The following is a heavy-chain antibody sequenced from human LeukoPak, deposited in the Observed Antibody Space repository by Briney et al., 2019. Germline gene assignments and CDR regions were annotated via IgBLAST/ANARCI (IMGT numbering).Heavy chain of an antibody. V-gene: IGHV1-2*02. CDR1: GYTSTGYY. CDR3: ARDGEYCSGGSCYYDY. CDR2: INPNSGGT. J-gene: IGHJ4*02. D-gene: IGHD2-15*01. Sequence: ASVKVSCKASGYTSTGYYMHWVRQAPGQGLEWMGWINPNSGGTNYAQKFQGRVTMTRDTSISTAYMELSRLRSDDTAVYYCARDGEYCSGGSCYYDYWGQGTLVTVSS.